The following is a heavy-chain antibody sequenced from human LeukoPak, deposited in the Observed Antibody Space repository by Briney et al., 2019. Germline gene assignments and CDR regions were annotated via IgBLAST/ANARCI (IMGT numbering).Heavy chain of an antibody. CDR1: GGTFSSYA. Sequence: SVKVSCKASGGTFSSYAISWVRQAPGQGLEWMGRIIPTFGTANYAQKFQGRVTITTDESTSTAYMELSSLSSEDTAVYYCARDYSVFGVVIAPIDYWGKGTLVTVSS. CDR3: ARDYSVFGVVIAPIDY. V-gene: IGHV1-69*05. J-gene: IGHJ4*02. D-gene: IGHD3-3*01. CDR2: IIPTFGTA.